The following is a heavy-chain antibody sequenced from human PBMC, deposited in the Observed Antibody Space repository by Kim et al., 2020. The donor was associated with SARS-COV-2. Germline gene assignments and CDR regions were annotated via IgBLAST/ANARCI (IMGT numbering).Heavy chain of an antibody. CDR3: AGGERVMAASDAFDI. CDR2: IYYSGST. J-gene: IGHJ3*02. CDR1: GGSISSYY. V-gene: IGHV4-59*01. Sequence: SETLSLTCTVSGGSISSYYWSWIRQPPGKGLEWIGYIYYSGSTNYNPSLKSRVTISVDTSKNQFSLKLSSVTAADTAVYYCAGGERVMAASDAFDIWGQGTMVTVSS. D-gene: IGHD3-16*01.